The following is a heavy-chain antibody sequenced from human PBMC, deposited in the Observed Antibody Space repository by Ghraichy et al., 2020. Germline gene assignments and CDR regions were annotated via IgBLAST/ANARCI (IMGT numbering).Heavy chain of an antibody. Sequence: SQTLSLTCAVYGGSFSGYYWSWIRQPPGKGLEWIGEINHSGSTNYNPSLKSRVTISVDTSKNQFSLKLSSVTAADTAVYYCAVPYCSGGSCYKRRFYFDLWGRGTLVTVSS. CDR3: AVPYCSGGSCYKRRFYFDL. CDR1: GGSFSGYY. V-gene: IGHV4-34*01. D-gene: IGHD2-15*01. J-gene: IGHJ2*01. CDR2: INHSGST.